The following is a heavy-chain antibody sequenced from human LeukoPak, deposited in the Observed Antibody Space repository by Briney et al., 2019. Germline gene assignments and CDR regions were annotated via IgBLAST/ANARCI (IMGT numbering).Heavy chain of an antibody. J-gene: IGHJ2*01. Sequence: ASVKVSCKASGYTFTSYDINWVRQATGQGLEWMGWMNPNSGNTGYAQKLQGRVAMTTDTSTSTAFMELRILTSDDTAVYYCARRESTVTTSDWYFDLWGRGTLVTVSS. CDR1: GYTFTSYD. V-gene: IGHV1-8*01. CDR3: ARRESTVTTSDWYFDL. D-gene: IGHD4-17*01. CDR2: MNPNSGNT.